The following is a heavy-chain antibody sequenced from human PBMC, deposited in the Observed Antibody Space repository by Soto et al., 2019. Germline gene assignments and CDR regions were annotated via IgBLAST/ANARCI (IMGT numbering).Heavy chain of an antibody. CDR2: IVVGSGNT. J-gene: IGHJ6*02. D-gene: IGHD5-12*01. Sequence: SVKVSCKASGFTFTSSAVQWVRQARGQRLEWIGWIVVGSGNTNYAQKFQERVTITRDMPTSTAYMELSSLRSEDTAVYYCAACGYSGYESPRFCYYYYGMDVWGQGTTVTVSS. CDR3: AACGYSGYESPRFCYYYYGMDV. CDR1: GFTFTSSA. V-gene: IGHV1-58*01.